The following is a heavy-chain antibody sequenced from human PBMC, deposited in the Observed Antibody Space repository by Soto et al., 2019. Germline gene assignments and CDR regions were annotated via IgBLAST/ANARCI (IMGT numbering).Heavy chain of an antibody. Sequence: VQLLESGGGLVQPGGLLRLSCAASGFTFSSYAMSWVRQAPGKGLEWVSAISGSGGSTYYADSVKGRFTISRDNSTNTLYLQMNSLRAEDTAVYYCAKQPDIVVVPAAIWFDPWGQGTLVTVSS. V-gene: IGHV3-23*01. CDR1: GFTFSSYA. D-gene: IGHD2-2*01. CDR2: ISGSGGST. J-gene: IGHJ5*02. CDR3: AKQPDIVVVPAAIWFDP.